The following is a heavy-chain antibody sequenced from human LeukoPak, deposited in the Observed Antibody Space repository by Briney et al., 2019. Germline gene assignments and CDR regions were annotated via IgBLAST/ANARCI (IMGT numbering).Heavy chain of an antibody. Sequence: SETLSLTCTVSGGSISSSSYYWGWIRQPPGKGLEWIGSIYYSWSTYYNPSLKSRVTVSVDTSKNQFSLKLSSVPAADTAVYYCARQLGYCSSTSCYADKVDYWGQGTLVTVSS. V-gene: IGHV4-39*01. D-gene: IGHD2-2*01. CDR3: ARQLGYCSSTSCYADKVDY. CDR2: IYYSWST. CDR1: GGSISSSSYY. J-gene: IGHJ4*02.